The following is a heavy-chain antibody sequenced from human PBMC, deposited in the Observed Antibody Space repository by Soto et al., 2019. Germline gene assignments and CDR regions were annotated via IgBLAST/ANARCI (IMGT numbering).Heavy chain of an antibody. Sequence: KSSETLSLTCTVSGGSISSSSYYWGWIRQPPGKGLEWIGEINHSGSTNYNPSLKSRVTISVDTSKNQFSLKLSSVTAADTAVYYCARGHRKLRFLEWPYYFDYWGQGTLVTVSS. CDR3: ARGHRKLRFLEWPYYFDY. CDR2: INHSGST. CDR1: GGSISSSSYY. J-gene: IGHJ4*02. V-gene: IGHV4-39*07. D-gene: IGHD3-3*01.